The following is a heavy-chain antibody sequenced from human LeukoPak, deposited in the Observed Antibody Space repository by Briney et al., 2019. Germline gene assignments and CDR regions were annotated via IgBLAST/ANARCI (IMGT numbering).Heavy chain of an antibody. CDR3: ASSPPDYYYMDV. Sequence: SVKVSCKASGGTFSSYAISWVRQAPGQGLEWMGGIIPTFGTANYAQKFQGRVTITADKSTSTAYMELSSLRSEDTAVYYCASSPPDYYYMDVWGKGATVTVSS. CDR1: GGTFSSYA. V-gene: IGHV1-69*06. CDR2: IIPTFGTA. J-gene: IGHJ6*03.